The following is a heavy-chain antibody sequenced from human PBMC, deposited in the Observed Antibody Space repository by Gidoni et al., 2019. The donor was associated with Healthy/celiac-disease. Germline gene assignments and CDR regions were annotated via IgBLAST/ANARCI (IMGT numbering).Heavy chain of an antibody. CDR3: APRHDYVNKPGYF. CDR2: ISGGGGST. J-gene: IGHJ4*02. CDR1: GFTFSEKC. V-gene: IGHV3-23*01. D-gene: IGHD3-16*01. Sequence: EVQLLESGGGLVQPGGSLRLSCAPSGFTFSEKCMSWVLQDPGKGLEWGSAISGGGGSTYYADSVKGRFTISRDNSKNTLYLQMNSLRVEDTAVYYCAPRHDYVNKPGYFWGQGTLVTVSS.